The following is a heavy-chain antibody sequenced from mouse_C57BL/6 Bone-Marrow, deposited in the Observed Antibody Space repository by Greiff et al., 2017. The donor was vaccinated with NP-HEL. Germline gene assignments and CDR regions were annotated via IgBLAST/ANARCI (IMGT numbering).Heavy chain of an antibody. V-gene: IGHV1-54*01. CDR1: GYAFTNYL. Sequence: QVQLQQSGAELVRPGTSVKVSCKASGYAFTNYLIEWVKQRPGQGLEWIGVINPGSGGTNYNEKFKGKATLTADKSASTAYMKLSSLTSEDSAVYFCARTAAQGAKDYWGQGTSVTVSS. CDR3: ARTAAQGAKDY. CDR2: INPGSGGT. D-gene: IGHD1-2*01. J-gene: IGHJ4*01.